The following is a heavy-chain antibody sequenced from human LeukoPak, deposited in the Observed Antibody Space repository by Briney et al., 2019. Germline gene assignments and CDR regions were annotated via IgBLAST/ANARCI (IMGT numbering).Heavy chain of an antibody. D-gene: IGHD1-26*01. V-gene: IGHV3-53*01. J-gene: IGHJ4*02. CDR3: AKDWPSSAIYYGQFDF. CDR2: IHSDGST. CDR1: RFTVSSNY. Sequence: GGSLRLSCATSRFTVSSNYMSWVRQAPGKGLEWVSVIHSDGSTHYADSVKGRFTISRDNSKKTLYLQMNGLRAEDTAVYYCAKDWPSSAIYYGQFDFWGQGTLVTVSS.